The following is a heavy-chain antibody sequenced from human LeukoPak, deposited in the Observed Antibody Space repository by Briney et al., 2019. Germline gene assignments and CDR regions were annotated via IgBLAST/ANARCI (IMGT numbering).Heavy chain of an antibody. D-gene: IGHD1-26*01. Sequence: SETLSLTCTVSGGSISSSSYYWGWVRQPPGKGLEWIGEIYHSGSTNYNPSLKSRVTISVDKSKNQFSLKLSSVTAADTAVYYCARGIVVGATIRRDAFDIWGQGTMVTVSS. CDR3: ARGIVVGATIRRDAFDI. J-gene: IGHJ3*02. CDR2: IYHSGST. CDR1: GGSISSSSYY. V-gene: IGHV4-39*07.